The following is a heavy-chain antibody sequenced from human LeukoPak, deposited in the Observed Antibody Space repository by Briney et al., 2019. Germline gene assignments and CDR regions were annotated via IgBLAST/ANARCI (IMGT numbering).Heavy chain of an antibody. CDR3: ARGRGYSGYVYYFDY. CDR1: GYTLTGYY. D-gene: IGHD5-12*01. J-gene: IGHJ4*02. CDR2: INPNSGGT. V-gene: IGHV1-2*02. Sequence: ASVKASCKASGYTLTGYYMHWVRQAPGQGLEWRGSINPNSGGTNYAQKFQGRVTMTRDTSISTAYMELSRLRSDDTAVYYCARGRGYSGYVYYFDYWGQGTLVTVSS.